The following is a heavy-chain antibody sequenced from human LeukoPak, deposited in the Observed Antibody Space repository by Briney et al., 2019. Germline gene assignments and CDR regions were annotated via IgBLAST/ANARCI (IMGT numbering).Heavy chain of an antibody. CDR2: ISYDGSNK. J-gene: IGHJ6*03. CDR3: ARDLRGAYSSSWWLEIGYMDV. D-gene: IGHD6-13*01. Sequence: GGSLRLSCAASGFTFSSYAMHWVRQAPGKGLEWVAVISYDGSNKYYADSVKGRFTISRDNSKNTLYLQMNSLSAEDTAVYYCARDLRGAYSSSWWLEIGYMDVWGKGTTVTVSS. V-gene: IGHV3-30*04. CDR1: GFTFSSYA.